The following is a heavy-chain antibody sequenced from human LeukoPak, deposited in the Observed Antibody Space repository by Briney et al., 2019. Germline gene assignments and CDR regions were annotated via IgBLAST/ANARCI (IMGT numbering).Heavy chain of an antibody. J-gene: IGHJ4*02. Sequence: PSETLSLTCTVSGGSISSYYWSWIRQPPGKGLEWIGYIYYSGSTNYNPSLKSRVTISVDTSKNQFSLKLSSVTAADTAVYYCASSPRSGYYPYWDYWGQGTLVTVSS. D-gene: IGHD3-22*01. CDR2: IYYSGST. CDR1: GGSISSYY. CDR3: ASSPRSGYYPYWDY. V-gene: IGHV4-59*01.